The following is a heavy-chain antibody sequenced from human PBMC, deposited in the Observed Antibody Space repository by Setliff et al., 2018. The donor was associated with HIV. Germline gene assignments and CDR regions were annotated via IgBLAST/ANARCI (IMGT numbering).Heavy chain of an antibody. Sequence: SETLSLTCSVSGGSISSSGFYWAWMRQSPGKGLEWIGSIYYSGSIFYNPSLKSRVIISVDMSKNQFSLKVRSVTAADTAVYYCARHESVDPRIGYWGQGTLVTVTS. J-gene: IGHJ4*02. V-gene: IGHV4-39*01. D-gene: IGHD3-9*01. CDR1: GGSISSSGFY. CDR3: ARHESVDPRIGY. CDR2: IYYSGSI.